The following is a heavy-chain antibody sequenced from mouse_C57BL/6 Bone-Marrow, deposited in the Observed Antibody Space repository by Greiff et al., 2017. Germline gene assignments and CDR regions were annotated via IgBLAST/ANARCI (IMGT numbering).Heavy chain of an antibody. J-gene: IGHJ1*03. V-gene: IGHV7-3*01. CDR2: IRNKANGYTP. D-gene: IGHD1-1*01. Sequence: EVKLMESGGGLVQPGGSLSLSCAASGFTFTDYYMSWVRQPPGKALEWLGFIRNKANGYTPEYSASVKGRFTISRDNSQSILYLQMNALRAEDSATYYCERNPPRYGSSYDWYFEVWGTGTTVTVSS. CDR3: ERNPPRYGSSYDWYFEV. CDR1: GFTFTDYY.